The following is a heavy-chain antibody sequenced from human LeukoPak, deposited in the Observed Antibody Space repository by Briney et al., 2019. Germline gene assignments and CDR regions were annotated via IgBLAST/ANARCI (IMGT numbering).Heavy chain of an antibody. CDR1: GFTFSSYG. V-gene: IGHV3-30*18. CDR3: AENRLWFGEFPDY. CDR2: ISYDGSNK. D-gene: IGHD3-10*01. J-gene: IGHJ4*02. Sequence: GGSLRLSCAASGFTFSSYGMHWVRQAPGKGLEWVAVISYDGSNKYYADSVKGRFTISRDNSKNTLYLQMNSLRAEDTAVYYCAENRLWFGEFPDYWGQGTLVTVSS.